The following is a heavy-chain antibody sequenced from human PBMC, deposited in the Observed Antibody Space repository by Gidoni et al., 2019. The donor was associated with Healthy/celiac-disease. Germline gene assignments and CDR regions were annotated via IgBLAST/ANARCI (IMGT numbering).Heavy chain of an antibody. D-gene: IGHD3-9*01. CDR2: IKQDGSEK. J-gene: IGHJ2*01. Sequence: EVQLVESGGGLVQPGGSLRLSCAASGFTFVRSWMRWVRQAPGQGLEWVANIKQDGSEKYYVDAVKGRFTISRDNAKNSLYLQMKSLRAEDTAVYYCARDQRYFDWLSPYGDFDLWGRGTLVTVSS. CDR3: ARDQRYFDWLSPYGDFDL. V-gene: IGHV3-7*01. CDR1: GFTFVRSW.